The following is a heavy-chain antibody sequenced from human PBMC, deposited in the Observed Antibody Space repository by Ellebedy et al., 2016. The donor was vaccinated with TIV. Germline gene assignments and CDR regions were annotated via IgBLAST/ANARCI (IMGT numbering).Heavy chain of an antibody. J-gene: IGHJ5*01. CDR3: ARRGSYGDYAVHVNSWFDS. V-gene: IGHV3-7*01. CDR1: GFSFRSYW. Sequence: GESLKISCAASGFSFRSYWMSWVRQAPGKGLEWVANIYQDGSVQYYLDSVKGRFTISRDNAKNELYLQMKSLKVEDTAVYYCARRGSYGDYAVHVNSWFDSWGQGTPVTVSP. CDR2: IYQDGSVQ. D-gene: IGHD4-17*01.